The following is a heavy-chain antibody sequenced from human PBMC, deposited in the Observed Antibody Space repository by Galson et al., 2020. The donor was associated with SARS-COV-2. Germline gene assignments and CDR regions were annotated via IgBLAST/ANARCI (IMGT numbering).Heavy chain of an antibody. CDR2: IWYDGSNK. D-gene: IGHD3-10*01. CDR3: ATQITMVDAFDI. Sequence: LSLTCAASGFTFSSYGMHWVRQAPGKGLEWVAVIWYDGSNKYYADSVKGRFTISRDNSKNTLYLQMNSLRAEDTAVYYCATQITMVDAFDIWGQGTMVTVSS. V-gene: IGHV3-33*01. CDR1: GFTFSSYG. J-gene: IGHJ3*02.